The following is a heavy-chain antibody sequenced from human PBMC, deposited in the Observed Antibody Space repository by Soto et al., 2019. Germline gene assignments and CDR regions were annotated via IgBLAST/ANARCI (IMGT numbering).Heavy chain of an antibody. CDR3: TTDAVAASYYFDY. Sequence: GGSLRLSCAASGFTFSSYAMSWVRQAPGKGLEWVGRIKSKTDGGTTDYAAPVKGRFTISSDDSKNTLYLHMNSLKTEDTAVYYCTTDAVAASYYFDYWGQGTLVTVSS. J-gene: IGHJ4*02. V-gene: IGHV3-15*01. CDR2: IKSKTDGGTT. D-gene: IGHD6-13*01. CDR1: GFTFSSYA.